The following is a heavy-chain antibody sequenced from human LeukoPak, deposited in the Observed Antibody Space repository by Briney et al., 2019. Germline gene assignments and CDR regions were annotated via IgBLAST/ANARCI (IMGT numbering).Heavy chain of an antibody. CDR3: ARALAPYGDYAIDY. D-gene: IGHD4-17*01. V-gene: IGHV4-59*01. CDR1: GDSISSYY. Sequence: SETLSLTCTVSGDSISSYYWTWIRQPPGKGLEWIGHISYSGSTKYNPSLKSRVTIPVDTSKSQFSLKLSSVTAADTAVYYCARALAPYGDYAIDYWGQGTLVTVSS. J-gene: IGHJ4*02. CDR2: ISYSGST.